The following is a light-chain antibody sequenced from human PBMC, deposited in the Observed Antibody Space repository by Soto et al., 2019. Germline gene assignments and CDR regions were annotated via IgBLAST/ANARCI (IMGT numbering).Light chain of an antibody. V-gene: IGLV3-25*02. Sequence: SYELTQPLSVSVSPGQTARITCSGDALSDQFASWYQQKPGQAPVLVIYKDNERPSEIPERFSGSSSGTTLTLTISGVQAEDEADYYCQSADSSGTYYVFGTGIKVTVL. CDR3: QSADSSGTYYV. CDR1: ALSDQF. CDR2: KDN. J-gene: IGLJ1*01.